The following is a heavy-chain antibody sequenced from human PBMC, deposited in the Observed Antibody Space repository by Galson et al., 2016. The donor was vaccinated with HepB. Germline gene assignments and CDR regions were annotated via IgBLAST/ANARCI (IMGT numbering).Heavy chain of an antibody. D-gene: IGHD3-16*01. CDR2: SKNRANSYTT. Sequence: SLRLSCAASGFIFSDHYMGWVRQAPGKGLEWVGRSKNRANSYTTEYAASVEGRFTISRDHSKNSLYLQMNGLKAEDTAVYYCATSIGGASKRYWGQGTLVTVSS. CDR3: ATSIGGASKRY. V-gene: IGHV3-72*01. CDR1: GFIFSDHY. J-gene: IGHJ4*02.